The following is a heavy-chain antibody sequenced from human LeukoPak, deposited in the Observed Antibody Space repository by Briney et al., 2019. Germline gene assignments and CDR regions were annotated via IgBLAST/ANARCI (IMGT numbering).Heavy chain of an antibody. CDR1: GFTFSRYW. Sequence: GGSLRLSCAASGFTFSRYWMSWVRQAPGKGMEWVANIKQDGSEKYYVDSVKGRFTISRDNAKNSLYLQMNSLRAEDTAVYYCAELGITMIGGVWGKGTTVTISS. J-gene: IGHJ6*04. CDR3: AELGITMIGGV. CDR2: IKQDGSEK. D-gene: IGHD3-10*02. V-gene: IGHV3-7*01.